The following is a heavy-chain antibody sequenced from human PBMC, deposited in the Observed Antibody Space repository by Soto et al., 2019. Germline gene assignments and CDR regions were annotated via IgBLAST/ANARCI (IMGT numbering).Heavy chain of an antibody. D-gene: IGHD2-2*01. CDR2: INSDGSST. CDR1: GFTFSSYW. J-gene: IGHJ6*02. V-gene: IGHV3-74*01. Sequence: GGSLRLSCAGSGFTFSSYWMHWVRQAPGKGLVWVSRINSDGSSTSYADSVKGRFTISRDNAKNTLYLQMNSLRAEDTAVYYCARGPPHRYCSSTSCYPYGMDVWGQGTTVTVSS. CDR3: ARGPPHRYCSSTSCYPYGMDV.